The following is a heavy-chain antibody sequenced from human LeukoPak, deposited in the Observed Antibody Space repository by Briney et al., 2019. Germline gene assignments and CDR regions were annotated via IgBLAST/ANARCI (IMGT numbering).Heavy chain of an antibody. V-gene: IGHV4-59*01. D-gene: IGHD2-2*01. J-gene: IGHJ4*02. Sequence: SETLSLTCTVSGGSISNYYWSWIRQPPGKRLEAMGYIYYSGNTNYNPSLKSRVTISVDTSKNQFSLKLNSVTTADTAVYYCARVRYCSTNRCYDREFDNWGQGTLVTVSS. CDR1: GGSISNYY. CDR2: IYYSGNT. CDR3: ARVRYCSTNRCYDREFDN.